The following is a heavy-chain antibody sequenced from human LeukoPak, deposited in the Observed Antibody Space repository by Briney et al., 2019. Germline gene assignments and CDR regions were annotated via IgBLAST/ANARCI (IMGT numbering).Heavy chain of an antibody. CDR3: ARDPSSVTLYFFDY. V-gene: IGHV1-2*02. CDR1: GYTFRGNY. D-gene: IGHD4-11*01. Sequence: ASVKISCKASGYTFRGNYIHWLRQAPGQGLEWMGWIDANNGDTKSAQKFQVRVTMSRDTSISTGYMDLSSLSPDDAAVYYCARDPSSVTLYFFDYWGQGTLVTVSS. J-gene: IGHJ4*02. CDR2: IDANNGDT.